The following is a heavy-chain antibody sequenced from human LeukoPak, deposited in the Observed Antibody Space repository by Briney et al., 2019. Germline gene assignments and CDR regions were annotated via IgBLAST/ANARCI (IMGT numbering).Heavy chain of an antibody. CDR2: ISGSGGST. CDR3: AKSVRSPHYFDY. J-gene: IGHJ4*02. CDR1: GFTFSSYA. Sequence: PGGSLRLSCAGSGFTFSSYAMSWVRQAPGKGLEWVSAISGSGGSTYYADSVKGRFTISRDNSKNTLYLQMNSLRTEDTAVYYCAKSVRSPHYFDYWGQGTLVTVSS. V-gene: IGHV3-23*01. D-gene: IGHD5/OR15-5a*01.